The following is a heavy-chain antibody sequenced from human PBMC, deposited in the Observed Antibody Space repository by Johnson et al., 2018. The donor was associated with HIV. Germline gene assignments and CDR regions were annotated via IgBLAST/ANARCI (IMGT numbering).Heavy chain of an antibody. Sequence: QVQLVESGGGVVQPGGSLRLSCAASGFTFSSYGMHWVRQAPGKGLEWVAVISYDGSNKYYADSVKGRFTISRNNSENSLYLQMNSLRAEDTALYYCAKDMGYSSFGFGFDLWGQGTMVTVSS. J-gene: IGHJ3*01. CDR1: GFTFSSYG. D-gene: IGHD6-13*01. CDR3: AKDMGYSSFGFGFDL. CDR2: ISYDGSNK. V-gene: IGHV3-30*18.